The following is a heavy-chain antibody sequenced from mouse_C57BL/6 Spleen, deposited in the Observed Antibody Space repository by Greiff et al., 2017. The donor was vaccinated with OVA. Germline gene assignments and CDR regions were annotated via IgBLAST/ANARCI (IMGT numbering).Heavy chain of an antibody. CDR3: ARIYYYGSSYEGYFDY. CDR1: GFTFSDYG. CDR2: ISNLAYSI. V-gene: IGHV5-15*01. J-gene: IGHJ2*01. Sequence: EVKLMESGGGLVQPGGSLKLSCAASGFTFSDYGMAWVRQAPRKGPEWVAFISNLAYSIYYADTVTGRFTISRENAKNTLYLEMSSLRSEDTAMYYCARIYYYGSSYEGYFDYWGQGTTLTVSS. D-gene: IGHD1-1*01.